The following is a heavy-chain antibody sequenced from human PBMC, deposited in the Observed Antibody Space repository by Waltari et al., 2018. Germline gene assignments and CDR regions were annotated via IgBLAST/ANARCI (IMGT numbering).Heavy chain of an antibody. J-gene: IGHJ1*01. CDR2: INHSGST. CDR1: GGSFSGYY. V-gene: IGHV4-34*01. CDR3: ARGRSSSSWSLAEYFQH. D-gene: IGHD6-13*01. Sequence: QVQLQQWGAGLLKPSETLSLTCAVYGGSFSGYYWSWIRQPPGKGLEWIGEINHSGSTNYNPSLKSRVTISVDTSKNQFSLKLSSVTAADTAVYYCARGRSSSSWSLAEYFQHWGQGTLVTVSS.